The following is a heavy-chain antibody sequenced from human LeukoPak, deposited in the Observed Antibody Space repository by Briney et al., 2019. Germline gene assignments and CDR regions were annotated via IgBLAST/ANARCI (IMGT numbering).Heavy chain of an antibody. CDR1: GYTFTGYH. CDR3: ARGSAGSTDY. J-gene: IGHJ4*02. D-gene: IGHD1-26*01. Sequence: ASVTVSCTASGYTFTGYHLHWVRQAPGQGLEWMGRVNPKSGDTNYAQKFQGRVTMTRDTSISTAYMQLSSLRSDDTAVYYCARGSAGSTDYWGQGTLVTVSS. CDR2: VNPKSGDT. V-gene: IGHV1-2*06.